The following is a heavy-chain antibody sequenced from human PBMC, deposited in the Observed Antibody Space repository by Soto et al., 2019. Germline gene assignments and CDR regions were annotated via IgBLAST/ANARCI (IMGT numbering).Heavy chain of an antibody. Sequence: SETLSLTCTVSGGSISSSTYYWGWMRQPPGKGLEWIASFFIGGNTYYNPSLKSRVTISVDTSKNQFSLKLSSVTAADTAVYYCARDPGYYYDSSGSGYYFDYWGQGTLVTVS. J-gene: IGHJ4*02. CDR2: FFIGGNT. D-gene: IGHD3-22*01. CDR3: ARDPGYYYDSSGSGYYFDY. CDR1: GGSISSSTYY. V-gene: IGHV4-39*07.